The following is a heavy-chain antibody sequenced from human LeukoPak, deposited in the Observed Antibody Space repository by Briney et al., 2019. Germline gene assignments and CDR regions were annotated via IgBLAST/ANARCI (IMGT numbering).Heavy chain of an antibody. CDR1: GFTFSSYA. V-gene: IGHV3-21*01. J-gene: IGHJ6*02. CDR2: ISSSSSYI. Sequence: GGSLRLSCAASGFTFSSYAMNWVRQAPGKGLEWVSSISSSSSYIYYADSVKGRFTISRDNAKNSPCLQMNSLRAEDTAVYYCARAEGDYLNYYGMDVWGQGTTVTVSS. CDR3: ARAEGDYLNYYGMDV. D-gene: IGHD4-17*01.